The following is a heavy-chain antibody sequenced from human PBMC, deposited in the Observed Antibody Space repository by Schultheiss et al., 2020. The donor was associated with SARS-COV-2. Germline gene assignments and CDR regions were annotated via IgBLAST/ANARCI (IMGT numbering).Heavy chain of an antibody. CDR3: ARDELEWLLGFYLDY. D-gene: IGHD3-3*01. CDR2: ISYDGVNK. Sequence: GGSLRLSCAASGFTFSSYAMSWVRQAPGKGLEWVAVISYDGVNKYYADSVKGRFTISRDNSRNTLYLQMDSLRSDDTAVYYCARDELEWLLGFYLDYWGQGTLVTVSS. CDR1: GFTFSSYA. J-gene: IGHJ4*02. V-gene: IGHV3-30*04.